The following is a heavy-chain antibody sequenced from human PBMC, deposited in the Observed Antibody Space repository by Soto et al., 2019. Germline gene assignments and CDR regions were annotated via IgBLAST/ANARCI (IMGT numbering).Heavy chain of an antibody. J-gene: IGHJ5*02. D-gene: IGHD6-19*01. CDR1: GGSFSGYY. V-gene: IGHV4-34*01. Sequence: QVQLQQWGAGLLKPSETLSLTCAVYGGSFSGYYWSWIRQPQGKGLEWIGEINHSGSTNYNPSLKSRVTKSVDTSTNQFSLKLSSVTAADTAVYYCAREGEPWLAHNWFDPWGQGTLVTVSS. CDR3: AREGEPWLAHNWFDP. CDR2: INHSGST.